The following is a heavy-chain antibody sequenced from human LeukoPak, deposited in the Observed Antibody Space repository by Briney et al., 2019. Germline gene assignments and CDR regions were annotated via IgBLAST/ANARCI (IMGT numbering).Heavy chain of an antibody. CDR3: ARSMVRGVIGWFDP. D-gene: IGHD3-10*01. J-gene: IGHJ5*02. CDR2: IYYSGST. CDR1: GYSISTSYY. V-gene: IGHV4-38-2*02. Sequence: PSETLSLTCTVSGYSISTSYYWGWIRQPPGKGLEWIGSIYYSGSTYYNPSLKSRVTISVDTSKNQFSLKLSSVTAADTAVYYCARSMVRGVIGWFDPWGQGTLVTVSS.